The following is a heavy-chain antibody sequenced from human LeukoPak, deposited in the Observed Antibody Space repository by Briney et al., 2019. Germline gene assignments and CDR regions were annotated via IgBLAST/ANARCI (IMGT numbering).Heavy chain of an antibody. D-gene: IGHD3-22*01. CDR1: GFTFSSYA. Sequence: GGSLRLSCAASGFTFSSYAMSWVRQAPGKGLEWVSAISGSGGSTYYADSVKGRFTISRDNSKNTLYLQMNSLRAEDTAVYYCAKNREYYDSSGYPDAFDIWGQGTIVTVSS. CDR3: AKNREYYDSSGYPDAFDI. CDR2: ISGSGGST. J-gene: IGHJ3*02. V-gene: IGHV3-23*01.